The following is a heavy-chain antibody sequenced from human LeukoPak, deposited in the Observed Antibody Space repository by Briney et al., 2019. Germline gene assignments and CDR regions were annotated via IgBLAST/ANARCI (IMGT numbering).Heavy chain of an antibody. CDR2: INHSGST. J-gene: IGHJ6*03. D-gene: IGHD3-9*01. Sequence: PSETLSLTCAVYGGSFSGYYWSWIRQPPGKGLEWIGEINHSGSTNYNPSLKSRVTISVDTSKNQFSLKLSSVTAADTAVYYCARGLGEDILTGHHYYYYMDVWGKGTTVTVSS. V-gene: IGHV4-34*01. CDR3: ARGLGEDILTGHHYYYYMDV. CDR1: GGSFSGYY.